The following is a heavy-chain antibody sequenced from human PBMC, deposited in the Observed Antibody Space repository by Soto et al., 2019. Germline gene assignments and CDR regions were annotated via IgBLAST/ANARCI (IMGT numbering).Heavy chain of an antibody. CDR2: IIPIFGTA. CDR1: GGTFSSYA. J-gene: IGHJ4*02. V-gene: IGHV1-69*13. D-gene: IGHD2-15*01. Sequence: GASVKVSCKASGGTFSSYAISWVRQAPGQGLGWMGGIIPIFGTANYAQKFQGRVTITADESTSTAYMELSSLRSEDTAVYYCARDVRRGYCSGGSCYSWDYWGQGTLVTVSS. CDR3: ARDVRRGYCSGGSCYSWDY.